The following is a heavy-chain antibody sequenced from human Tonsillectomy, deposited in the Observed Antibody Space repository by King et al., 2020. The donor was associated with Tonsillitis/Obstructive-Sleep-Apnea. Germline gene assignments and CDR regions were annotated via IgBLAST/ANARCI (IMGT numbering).Heavy chain of an antibody. CDR3: AKATHSCGFVTFFHD. J-gene: IGHJ4*02. Sequence: VQLVESGGGVVQPGRSLRLSCAASGFTFSTYGMHWVRQAPGEGLEWVAVISSNGEGKYYGDSVKGRFTISRDNSKNTLYLQMNSLRAEDTAVYYCAKATHSCGFVTFFHDWGEGTQVTVSS. V-gene: IGHV3-30*18. D-gene: IGHD5-18*01. CDR2: ISSNGEGK. CDR1: GFTFSTYG.